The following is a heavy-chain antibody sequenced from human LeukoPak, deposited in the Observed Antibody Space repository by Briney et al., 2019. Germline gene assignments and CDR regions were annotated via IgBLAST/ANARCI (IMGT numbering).Heavy chain of an antibody. CDR3: ARGGQWLGIDY. CDR1: GFTVSSNC. V-gene: IGHV3-53*04. J-gene: IGHJ4*02. D-gene: IGHD6-19*01. Sequence: GGSLRLSCAASGFTVSSNCMSWVRQAPGKGLEWVSVIYSGGSTYYADSVKGRFTTSRHNSKNTLYLQMNSLRAEDTAVYYCARGGQWLGIDYWGQGTLVTVSS. CDR2: IYSGGST.